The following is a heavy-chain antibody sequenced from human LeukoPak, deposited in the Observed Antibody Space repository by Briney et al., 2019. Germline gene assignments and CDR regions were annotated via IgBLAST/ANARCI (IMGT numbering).Heavy chain of an antibody. Sequence: GGSLRLSCAASGFTFRNYDMNWVRQAPGKGLEWVSFIGSSGSPIYYADSVKGRFTISRDNAKNSLYLQMSSLRVEDTAVYYCARGPAGDPFDHWGQGTLVTVYS. CDR1: GFTFRNYD. J-gene: IGHJ4*02. CDR3: ARGPAGDPFDH. D-gene: IGHD3-16*01. V-gene: IGHV3-48*03. CDR2: IGSSGSPI.